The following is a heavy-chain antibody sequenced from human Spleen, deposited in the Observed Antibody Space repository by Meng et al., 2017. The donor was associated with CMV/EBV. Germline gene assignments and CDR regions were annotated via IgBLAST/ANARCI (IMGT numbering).Heavy chain of an antibody. J-gene: IGHJ4*02. Sequence: KAYGYTVTSYAMNWVRQAPGQGLEWMGWINTNTGNPTYAQGFTGRFVFSLDTSVSTAYLQISSLKAEDTAVYYCASNIAAAGTTPADYWGQGTLVTVSS. D-gene: IGHD6-13*01. CDR3: ASNIAAAGTTPADY. V-gene: IGHV7-4-1*02. CDR1: GYTVTSYA. CDR2: INTNTGNP.